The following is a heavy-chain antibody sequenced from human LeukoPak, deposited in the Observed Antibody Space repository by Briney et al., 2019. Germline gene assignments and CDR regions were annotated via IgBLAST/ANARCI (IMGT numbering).Heavy chain of an antibody. D-gene: IGHD6-13*01. Sequence: ASVKVSCKASGYTFTSYGISGVRQAPGQGLEWMGWISAYNGNTNYAQKLQGRVTMTTDTSTSTAYMELRSLRSDDTAVYHCARGDSSSWYNPINWFDPWGQGSLVTVSS. V-gene: IGHV1-18*01. CDR1: GYTFTSYG. CDR2: ISAYNGNT. J-gene: IGHJ5*02. CDR3: ARGDSSSWYNPINWFDP.